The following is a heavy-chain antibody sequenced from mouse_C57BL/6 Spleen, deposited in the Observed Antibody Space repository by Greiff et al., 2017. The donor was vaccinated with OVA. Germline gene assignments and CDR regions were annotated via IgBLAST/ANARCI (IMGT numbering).Heavy chain of an antibody. CDR3: ARSTGGYAEGRFAY. D-gene: IGHD2-2*01. Sequence: VKLQQPGAELVRPGSSVKLSCKASGYTFTSYWMDWVKQRPGQGLEWIGNIYPSDSETHYNQKFKDKATLTVDKSSSTAYMQLSSLTSEDSAFYYCARSTGGYAEGRFAYWGQGTLVTVSA. V-gene: IGHV1-61*01. CDR2: IYPSDSET. CDR1: GYTFTSYW. J-gene: IGHJ3*01.